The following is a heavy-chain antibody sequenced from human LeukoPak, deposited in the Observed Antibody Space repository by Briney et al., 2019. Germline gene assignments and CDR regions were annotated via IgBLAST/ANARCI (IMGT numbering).Heavy chain of an antibody. J-gene: IGHJ5*02. V-gene: IGHV3-23*01. D-gene: IGHD2-15*01. CDR1: GFTFSGYA. CDR2: ISGSGGST. Sequence: GSLRLSCAASGFTFSGYAMSWVRQAPGKGLEWVSAISGSGGSTYYADSVKGRFTISRDNSKNTLYLQMNSLRAEDTAVYHCAKDRRAATTATYNWFDPWGQGTLVTVSS. CDR3: AKDRRAATTATYNWFDP.